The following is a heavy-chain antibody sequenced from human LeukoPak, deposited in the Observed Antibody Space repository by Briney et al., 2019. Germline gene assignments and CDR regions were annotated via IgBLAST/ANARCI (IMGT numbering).Heavy chain of an antibody. J-gene: IGHJ4*02. CDR1: GYTFTVYY. D-gene: IGHD6-13*01. Sequence: GASVKVSCKSSGYTFTVYYMHWVRHAPGQGLEWMGWINPNSGGTNYAQKFQGRVTMTRGTSISTAYMELSRLRSDDTAVYYCARGGRYSSSWYPQFDYWGQGTLVTVSS. CDR2: INPNSGGT. V-gene: IGHV1-2*02. CDR3: ARGGRYSSSWYPQFDY.